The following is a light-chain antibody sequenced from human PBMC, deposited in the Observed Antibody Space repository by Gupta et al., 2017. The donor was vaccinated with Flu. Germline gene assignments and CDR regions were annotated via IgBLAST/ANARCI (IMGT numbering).Light chain of an antibody. V-gene: IGKV3-20*01. J-gene: IGKJ5*01. CDR3: QQDGGQPPGT. CDR2: DAS. Sequence: EIVLTQSPGTLSLSPGERATLSCRASQSVSSNFLGWYQQKPGQAPRLLIYDASNRDTGIPDRFSGSGFGKDLTLTISRREQEDFAVYFCQQDGGQPPGTFGQGTLMDIK. CDR1: QSVSSNF.